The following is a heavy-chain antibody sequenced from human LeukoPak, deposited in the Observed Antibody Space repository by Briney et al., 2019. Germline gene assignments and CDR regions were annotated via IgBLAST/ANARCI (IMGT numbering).Heavy chain of an antibody. D-gene: IGHD2-8*02. CDR3: ARAWWSTGDDAFDI. Sequence: SVKVSCKASGGTFSSYAISWVRQAPGQGLEWMGGIIPIFGTANYAQKFQGRVTITTDESTSTAYMELSSLRSEDTAVYYCARAWWSTGDDAFDIWGQGTMVTVFS. J-gene: IGHJ3*02. CDR1: GGTFSSYA. CDR2: IIPIFGTA. V-gene: IGHV1-69*05.